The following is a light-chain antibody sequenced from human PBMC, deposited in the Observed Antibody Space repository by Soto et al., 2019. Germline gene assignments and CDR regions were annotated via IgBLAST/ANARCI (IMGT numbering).Light chain of an antibody. V-gene: IGKV2-28*01. J-gene: IGKJ4*01. CDR3: MQALQGPPT. Sequence: IVMTQSPLSLPVTPGESASISCTSSQSLLHRDGYSCLDWYLQKPGQSPQLLIHMGSIRASGVPDGFSGRGSGTDFTLRISRVEAEDVGIYYCMQALQGPPTFGGGTKVEIK. CDR1: QSLLHRDGYSC. CDR2: MGS.